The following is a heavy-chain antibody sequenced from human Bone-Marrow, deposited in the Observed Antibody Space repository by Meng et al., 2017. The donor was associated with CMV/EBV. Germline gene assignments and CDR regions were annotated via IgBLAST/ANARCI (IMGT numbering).Heavy chain of an antibody. CDR2: ISDSGGNT. J-gene: IGHJ6*02. V-gene: IGHV3-23*01. Sequence: GESLKISCAASGFTFSNYAMTWVRQAPGKGLEWVSTISDSGGNTYYADSVKGRFTISSDNSKNTLYLQMNSLRAEDTAVYYCARDKSSSSVEPGMDVWGQGTTVTVSS. CDR3: ARDKSSSSVEPGMDV. D-gene: IGHD6-6*01. CDR1: GFTFSNYA.